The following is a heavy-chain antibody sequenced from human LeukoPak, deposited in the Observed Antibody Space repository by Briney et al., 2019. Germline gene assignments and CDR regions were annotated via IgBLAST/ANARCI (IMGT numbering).Heavy chain of an antibody. V-gene: IGHV4-39*07. Sequence: DPSETLSLTCTVSGDSINIFSYSWAWIRQPPGEVLEWIGNISYSGSTYYNPFLKSRVTISVDTSKNQFSLKLSSVTAADTAVYYCARDWGVSARPGYMDVWGKGTTVTVSS. CDR2: ISYSGST. J-gene: IGHJ6*03. CDR1: GDSINIFSYS. D-gene: IGHD6-6*01. CDR3: ARDWGVSARPGYMDV.